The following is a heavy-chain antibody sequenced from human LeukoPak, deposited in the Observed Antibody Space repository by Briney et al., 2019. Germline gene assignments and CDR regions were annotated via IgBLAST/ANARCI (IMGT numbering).Heavy chain of an antibody. CDR1: GVTVRNYC. D-gene: IGHD3-10*01. J-gene: IGHJ5*02. V-gene: IGHV3-53*01. CDR3: ARGSPVASGRYSIYSS. CDR2: IYGDGTT. Sequence: GGSLRLSCAASGVTVRNYCMSWVRQAPGKGLEWVAVIYGDGTTYYADSVKGRFTISSDTLKNTLSLQMDSLRAADTAMYYCARGSPVASGRYSIYSSWGQGTLVTVSP.